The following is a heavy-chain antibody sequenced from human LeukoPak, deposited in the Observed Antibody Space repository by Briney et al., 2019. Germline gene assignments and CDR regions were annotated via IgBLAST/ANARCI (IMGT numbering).Heavy chain of an antibody. CDR2: ITSSGSTI. Sequence: GGYLRLYCAASGFTFSDYFMSWIRQAPGKGLECVSYITSSGSTIYYADSVKGRFTISRDDAKNSLYLQMNSLRPEDTAVYYCARVDQKEIVYYYGMDVWGQGTTVTVSS. CDR3: ARVDQKEIVYYYGMDV. CDR1: GFTFSDYF. D-gene: IGHD5-12*01. V-gene: IGHV3-11*01. J-gene: IGHJ6*02.